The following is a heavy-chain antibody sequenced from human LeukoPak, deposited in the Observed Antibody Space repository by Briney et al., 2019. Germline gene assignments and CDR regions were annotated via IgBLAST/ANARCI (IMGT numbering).Heavy chain of an antibody. CDR3: AKTTYCTGGSCYSGLLEY. J-gene: IGHJ4*02. V-gene: IGHV3-53*01. Sequence: GGSLRLSCAASGFSFSSNAVSWMRQAPGQGLEWVSVMYIDGDTDYVDAVKGRFTISRDNSKNTLFLQTNSLRAEDTAMYYCAKTTYCTGGSCYSGLLEYWGQGTLVTVSS. CDR2: MYIDGDT. D-gene: IGHD2-15*01. CDR1: GFSFSSNA.